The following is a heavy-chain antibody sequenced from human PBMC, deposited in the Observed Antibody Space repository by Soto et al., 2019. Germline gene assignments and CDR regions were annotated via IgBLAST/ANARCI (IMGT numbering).Heavy chain of an antibody. V-gene: IGHV3-30-3*01. CDR1: GFTFSSYA. CDR3: ASPLWGEDYTWGYFDL. Sequence: QVQLVESGGGVVQPGRSLRLSCAASGFTFSSYAMHWVRQAPGKGLEWVAVISYDGSNKYYADSVKGRFTISRDNSKNTLYLQMSSLRTEDTAVYYGASPLWGEDYTWGYFDLWGRGTLVTVSS. J-gene: IGHJ2*01. D-gene: IGHD4-4*01. CDR2: ISYDGSNK.